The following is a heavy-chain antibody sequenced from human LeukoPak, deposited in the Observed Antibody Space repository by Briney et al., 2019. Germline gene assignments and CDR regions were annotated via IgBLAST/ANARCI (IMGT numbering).Heavy chain of an antibody. CDR1: GFTVSSND. CDR3: ARVALDSSGWLQDTFDI. V-gene: IGHV3-66*01. CDR2: IYSGGST. Sequence: VGSLRLSCAVSGFTVSSNDITWVRQAPGEGLECVALIYSGGSTYYADSVKGRFTIYRDNSKNALYLHINSLRVEDTAVYYCARVALDSSGWLQDTFDIWGQGTMVTVSS. J-gene: IGHJ3*02. D-gene: IGHD6-19*01.